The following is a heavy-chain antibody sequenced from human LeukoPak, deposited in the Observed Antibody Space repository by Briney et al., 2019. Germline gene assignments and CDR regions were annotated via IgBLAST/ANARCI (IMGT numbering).Heavy chain of an antibody. CDR2: ISHGGST. D-gene: IGHD2-2*01. V-gene: IGHV4-4*02. CDR3: ARLAPAARHWFDP. Sequence: SETLSLTCAVSGDTITSDNWWTWVRQAPGKGLEWIGEISHGGSTNYNPSLRGRVIISEDRSENQFSLRLSSVTAADTAIYYCARLAPAARHWFDPWGQGTLVTVSP. J-gene: IGHJ5*02. CDR1: GDTITSDNW.